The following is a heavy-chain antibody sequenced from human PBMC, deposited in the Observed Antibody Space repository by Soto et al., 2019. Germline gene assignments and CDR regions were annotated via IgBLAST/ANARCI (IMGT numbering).Heavy chain of an antibody. Sequence: EVQLVESGGGLVKPGGSLRLSCAASGFTFSNAWMNWVRQAPGKGLEWVGRIKSKTDGGTTDYAAPVKGRFTISRDDSKNTLYLQMNSLKTEDTAVYYCTTGMATVGATLGYYGMDVWGQGTPVTVSS. CDR1: GFTFSNAW. V-gene: IGHV3-15*07. CDR2: IKSKTDGGTT. D-gene: IGHD5-12*01. J-gene: IGHJ6*02. CDR3: TTGMATVGATLGYYGMDV.